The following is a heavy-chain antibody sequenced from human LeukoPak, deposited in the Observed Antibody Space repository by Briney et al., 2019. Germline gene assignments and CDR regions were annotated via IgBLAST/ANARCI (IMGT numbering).Heavy chain of an antibody. CDR2: IYTSGST. J-gene: IGHJ3*02. CDR1: GGSISSYY. CDR3: ARSALARNGGPDFDI. Sequence: SETLSLTCTVSGGSISSYYWSWIRQPAGKGLEWIGRIYTSGSTNYNPSLKSRVTMSVDTSKNQFSLKLSSVTDADTAVYYCARSALARNGGPDFDIWGQGTMVTVSS. D-gene: IGHD4-23*01. V-gene: IGHV4-4*07.